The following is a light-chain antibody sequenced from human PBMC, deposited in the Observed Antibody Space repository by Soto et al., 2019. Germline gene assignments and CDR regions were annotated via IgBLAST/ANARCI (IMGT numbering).Light chain of an antibody. CDR1: QDIGRR. J-gene: IGKJ1*01. CDR2: AAS. CDR3: QQYNNWPPWT. Sequence: DIQMAQSPSSVSASIGDRVTITCRASQDIGRRLAWFQQKPGKAPKYLIQAASSLQGGVPSTFSGSGSGTDFTLTISSLQPEDFAVYYCQQYNNWPPWTFGQGTKVDI. V-gene: IGKV1D-16*01.